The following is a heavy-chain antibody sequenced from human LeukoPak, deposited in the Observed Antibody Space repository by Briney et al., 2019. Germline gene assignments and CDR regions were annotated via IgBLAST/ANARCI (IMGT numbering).Heavy chain of an antibody. J-gene: IGHJ4*02. CDR1: GFTFSKHG. CDR3: ARHYITGWFDY. Sequence: GRSLRLSCAVSGFTFSKHGMNWVRQAPGKGLEWVALIWYDGSQTHYADSVKGRFTISRDNSKNLVYLQMNSLRVEDTAVYYCARHYITGWFDYWGQGALVTVSS. D-gene: IGHD1-20*01. V-gene: IGHV3-33*07. CDR2: IWYDGSQT.